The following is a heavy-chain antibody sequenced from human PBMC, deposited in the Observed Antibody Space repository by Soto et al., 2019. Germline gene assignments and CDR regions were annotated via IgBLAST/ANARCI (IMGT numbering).Heavy chain of an antibody. CDR1: GGSVSSGGHS. J-gene: IGHJ4*02. D-gene: IGHD3-16*02. Sequence: SETLSLTCVVSGGSVSSGGHSWSWIRQSPGKGLEWVGSIYQSEYAYYSPSLRGRVAISVDRSNNQVSLRMTSMTAADTAIYYCARGDTRLGELSHNYWGQGTLVTVSS. CDR3: ARGDTRLGELSHNY. V-gene: IGHV4-30-2*06. CDR2: IYQSEYA.